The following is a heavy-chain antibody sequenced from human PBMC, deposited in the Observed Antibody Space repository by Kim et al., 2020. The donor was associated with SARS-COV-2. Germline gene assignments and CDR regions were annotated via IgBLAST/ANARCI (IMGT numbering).Heavy chain of an antibody. CDR2: IYYSGST. Sequence: SETLSLTCTVSGGSISSYYWSWIRQPPGKGLEWIGYIYYSGSTNYNPSLKSRVTISVDTSKNQFSLKLSSVTAADTAVYYCAGRASYCGGDCVAFDIWGQGTMVTVSS. V-gene: IGHV4-59*13. CDR1: GGSISSYY. CDR3: AGRASYCGGDCVAFDI. D-gene: IGHD2-21*01. J-gene: IGHJ3*02.